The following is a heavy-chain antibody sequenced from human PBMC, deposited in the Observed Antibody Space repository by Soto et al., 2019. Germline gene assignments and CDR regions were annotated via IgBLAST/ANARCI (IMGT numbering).Heavy chain of an antibody. D-gene: IGHD2-2*01. CDR3: ARDCRSTICYFNWFDP. J-gene: IGHJ5*02. CDR1: GFTFSSYW. V-gene: IGHV3-7*01. CDR2: IKQDGSEK. Sequence: PGGSLRLSCAASGFTFSSYWMSWVRQAPGKGLEWVANIKQDGSEKYYVDSVKGRFTISRDNAKNSVYLQMNSLRAEDTAVYYCARDCRSTICYFNWFDPWGQGTLGTVSS.